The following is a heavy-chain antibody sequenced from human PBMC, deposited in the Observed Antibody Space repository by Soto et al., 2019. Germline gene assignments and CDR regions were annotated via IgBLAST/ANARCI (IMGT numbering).Heavy chain of an antibody. D-gene: IGHD3-22*01. J-gene: IGHJ3*02. CDR3: ARRYYYDSSGLGALDI. CDR1: GYSFTSYW. CDR2: IDPSDSYT. V-gene: IGHV5-10-1*01. Sequence: GESLKISCKGSGYSFTSYWISWVRQMPGKGLEWMGRIDPSDSYTNYSPSFQGHVTISADKSISTAYLQWSSLKASDTAMYYCARRYYYDSSGLGALDIWGQGTMVTVSS.